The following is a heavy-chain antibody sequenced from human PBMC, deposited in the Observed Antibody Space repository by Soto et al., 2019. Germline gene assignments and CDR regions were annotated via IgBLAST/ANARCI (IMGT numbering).Heavy chain of an antibody. J-gene: IGHJ4*02. D-gene: IGHD5-12*01. CDR1: GYSFTSYW. CDR2: IYPGDSDI. Sequence: LGESLKISCKGSGYSFTSYWIAWVRQVPGKGLELMGVIYPGDSDIRYSPSFQGQVTISADKSISTAYLQWSSLKASDSAMYFCTSHYNSDSRYYYPTNTQLPLRHWGQGSLVSVS. CDR3: TSHYNSDSRYYYPTNTQLPLRH. V-gene: IGHV5-51*01.